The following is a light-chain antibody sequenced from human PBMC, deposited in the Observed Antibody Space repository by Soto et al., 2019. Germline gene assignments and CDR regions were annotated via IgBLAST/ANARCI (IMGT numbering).Light chain of an antibody. V-gene: IGKV1-5*01. Sequence: IQMTQSPSTLSASVGDRVTITCRASQSISSRLAWYQQKPGKAPKLLIYDASNLESGVPSRFSGSGSGTEFTLTISSLQPDDFATYYCQQYNSYSLTFGGGTKVEIK. J-gene: IGKJ4*01. CDR2: DAS. CDR3: QQYNSYSLT. CDR1: QSISSR.